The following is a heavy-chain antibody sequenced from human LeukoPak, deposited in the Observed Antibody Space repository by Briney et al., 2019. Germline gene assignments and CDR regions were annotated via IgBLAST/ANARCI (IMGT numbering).Heavy chain of an antibody. V-gene: IGHV3-33*01. D-gene: IGHD3-10*01. Sequence: PGRSLRLSCAASGFTFSSYGMHWVRQAPGKGLEWVAVIWYDGSSKYYADSVKGRFTISRDNFKNTLYLQMSSLRAEDTAVYYCARDDVVSMVRGVSSRIDYWGQGTLVTVSS. CDR2: IWYDGSSK. J-gene: IGHJ4*02. CDR3: ARDDVVSMVRGVSSRIDY. CDR1: GFTFSSYG.